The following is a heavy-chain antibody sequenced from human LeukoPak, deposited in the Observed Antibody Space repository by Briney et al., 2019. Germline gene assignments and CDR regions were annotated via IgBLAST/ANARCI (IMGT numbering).Heavy chain of an antibody. CDR2: IYYSGST. Sequence: PSETLSLTCTVSGGSISSSSYYWGWIRQPPGKGLEWIGSIYYSGSTYYNPSLKSRVTISVDTSKNQFSLKVTSVTAADTAMYYCARVGRGSDRFDPWGQGTLVTVSS. V-gene: IGHV4-39*07. CDR3: ARVGRGSDRFDP. D-gene: IGHD3-10*01. J-gene: IGHJ5*02. CDR1: GGSISSSSYY.